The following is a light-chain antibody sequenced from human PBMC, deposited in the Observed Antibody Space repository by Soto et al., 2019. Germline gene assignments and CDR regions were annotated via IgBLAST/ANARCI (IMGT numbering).Light chain of an antibody. CDR3: GTWDSSLSVV. CDR2: DNN. CDR1: SSNIGNNY. Sequence: VLTQPPSVSAAPGQKVTISCSGSSSNIGNNYVSWYQQLPGTAPKLLIYDNNKRPSGIPDRFSGSKSGTSATLGITGLQTGDEADYYCGTWDSSLSVVFGGGTKVTVL. J-gene: IGLJ2*01. V-gene: IGLV1-51*01.